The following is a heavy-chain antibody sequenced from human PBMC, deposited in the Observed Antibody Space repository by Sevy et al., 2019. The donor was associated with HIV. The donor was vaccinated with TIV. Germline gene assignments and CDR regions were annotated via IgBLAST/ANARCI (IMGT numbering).Heavy chain of an antibody. J-gene: IGHJ5*02. V-gene: IGHV3-23*01. CDR3: GSYVKAHLDA. Sequence: GGSLRLSCTAFGFPFDTFALNWVRQAPGKGLEWVSTIGRGPENTHYANSVKGRFTISRDNSRNTVYLQLNNLRAEDTTMYDCGSYVKAHLDAWGQGTPVTVSS. D-gene: IGHD3-16*01. CDR2: IGRGPENT. CDR1: GFPFDTFA.